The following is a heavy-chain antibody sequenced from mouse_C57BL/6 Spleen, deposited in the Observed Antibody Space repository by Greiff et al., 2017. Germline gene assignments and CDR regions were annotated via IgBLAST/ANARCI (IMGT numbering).Heavy chain of an antibody. D-gene: IGHD1-1*01. CDR3: ARRSSSYYYFDY. CDR1: GYTFTTYP. Sequence: VQLQQSGAELVKPGASVKMSCKASGYTFTTYPIEWMKQNHGKSLEWIGNFHPYNDDTKYNEKFKGKVKLTVEKSSSTVYLELSRLTSDDSAVYYCARRSSSYYYFDYWGQGTTLTVSS. CDR2: FHPYNDDT. V-gene: IGHV1-47*01. J-gene: IGHJ2*01.